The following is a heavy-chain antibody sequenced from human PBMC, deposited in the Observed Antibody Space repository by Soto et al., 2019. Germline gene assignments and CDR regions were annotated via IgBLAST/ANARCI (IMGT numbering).Heavy chain of an antibody. V-gene: IGHV4-31*03. CDR2: IYYSGST. D-gene: IGHD1-1*01. J-gene: IGHJ5*02. CDR1: GGSISSGGYY. Sequence: SETLSLTCTVSGGSISSGGYYWSWIRQHPGKGLEWIGYIYYSGSTYYNPSLKSRVTISVDTSKNQFSLKLSSVTAADTAVYYCASNRPNSNHWIDPWGQGTLVTVSS. CDR3: ASNRPNSNHWIDP.